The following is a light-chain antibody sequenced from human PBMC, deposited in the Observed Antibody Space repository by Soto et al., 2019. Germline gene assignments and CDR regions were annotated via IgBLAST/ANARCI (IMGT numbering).Light chain of an antibody. CDR1: SSDVGGYIY. J-gene: IGLJ1*01. CDR2: EVS. CDR3: SSYSRSSFYV. V-gene: IGLV2-14*01. Sequence: QSVLTQPASVSGSPGQSITISCTGTSSDVGGYIYVSWYQQHPGKAPKLMIYEVSNRPSGVSNRFSGSKSGNTASLTISGLQAEDEADYYCSSYSRSSFYVFGTGTKLTGL.